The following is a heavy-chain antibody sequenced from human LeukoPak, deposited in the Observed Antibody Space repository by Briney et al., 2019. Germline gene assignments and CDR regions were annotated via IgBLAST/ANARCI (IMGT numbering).Heavy chain of an antibody. D-gene: IGHD2-15*01. Sequence: SETLSLTCTVSGGSISSSSYYWGWIRQPLGKGLEWIGSIYYSGSTYYNPSLKSRVTISVDTSKNQFSLKLNSVTTADTAVYYCAINSGGSVDYWGQGTLVTVSS. V-gene: IGHV4-39*07. CDR3: AINSGGSVDY. CDR2: IYYSGST. J-gene: IGHJ4*02. CDR1: GGSISSSSYY.